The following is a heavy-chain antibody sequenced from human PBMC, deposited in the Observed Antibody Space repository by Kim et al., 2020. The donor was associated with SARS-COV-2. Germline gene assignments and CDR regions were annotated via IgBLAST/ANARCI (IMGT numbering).Heavy chain of an antibody. Sequence: SETLSLTCAVYGGSFSGYYWSWIRQPPGKGLEWIGEINHSGSTNYNPSLKSRVTISVDTSKNQFSLKLSSVTAADTAVYYCALEIPAAIAARGLTNDYWGQGTLVTVSS. CDR3: ALEIPAAIAARGLTNDY. V-gene: IGHV4-34*01. CDR1: GGSFSGYY. D-gene: IGHD2-2*02. CDR2: INHSGST. J-gene: IGHJ4*02.